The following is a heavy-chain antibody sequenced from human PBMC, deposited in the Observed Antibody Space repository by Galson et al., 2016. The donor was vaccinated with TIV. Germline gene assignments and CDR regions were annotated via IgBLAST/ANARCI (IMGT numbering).Heavy chain of an antibody. CDR1: GFTFSDYY. D-gene: IGHD3-10*01. J-gene: IGHJ3*02. CDR3: ARDSRGSGAFDI. CDR2: ITTTGFTI. V-gene: IGHV3-11*01. Sequence: SLRLSCAASGFTFSDYYMSWFRQGPGKGLEFVSYITTTGFTIYYAESVKGRFTTSRDNAKNSLFLQMNSLRAGDTAIYYCARDSRGSGAFDIWGQGTMVTVSS.